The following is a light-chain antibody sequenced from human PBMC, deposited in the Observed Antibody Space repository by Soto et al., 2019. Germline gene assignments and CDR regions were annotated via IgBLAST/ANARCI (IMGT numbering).Light chain of an antibody. V-gene: IGKV3-20*01. CDR2: GAS. CDR3: QQYGSSGT. J-gene: IGKJ1*01. CDR1: QSVSNNY. Sequence: EIVLTPSPGTLPLSPVERATLSCRASQSVSNNYLAWYQQKPGQAPRLLIYGASNRATGIPDRFSGSGSGTDFTLTISRLEPEDFAVYYCQQYGSSGTFGQGTKVDIK.